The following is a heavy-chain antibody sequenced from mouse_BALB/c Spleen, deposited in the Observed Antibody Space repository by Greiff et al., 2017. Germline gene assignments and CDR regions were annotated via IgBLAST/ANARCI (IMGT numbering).Heavy chain of an antibody. D-gene: IGHD2-3*01. J-gene: IGHJ2*01. V-gene: IGHV1S81*02. Sequence: QVQLQQSGAELVKPGASVKLSCKASGYTFTSYWMHWVKQRPGQGLEWIGEINPSNGRTNYNEKFKSKATLTVDKSSSTAYMQLSSLTSEDSAVYYCARWDGYYDYWGQGTTLTVSS. CDR1: GYTFTSYW. CDR2: INPSNGRT. CDR3: ARWDGYYDY.